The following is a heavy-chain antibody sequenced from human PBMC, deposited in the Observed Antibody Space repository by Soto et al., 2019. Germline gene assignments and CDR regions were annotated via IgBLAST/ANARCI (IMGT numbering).Heavy chain of an antibody. CDR2: IYYSGST. J-gene: IGHJ5*02. Sequence: PSETLSLTCTVSGGSISSGGYYWSWIRQHPGKGLEWIGYIYYSGSTYYNPSLKSRVTISVDTSKNQFSLRLSSVTAADTAVYYCARAPGEGYCSGGSGYWQMDWFDPWGQGTLVTVSS. CDR1: GGSISSGGYY. V-gene: IGHV4-31*03. D-gene: IGHD2-15*01. CDR3: ARAPGEGYCSGGSGYWQMDWFDP.